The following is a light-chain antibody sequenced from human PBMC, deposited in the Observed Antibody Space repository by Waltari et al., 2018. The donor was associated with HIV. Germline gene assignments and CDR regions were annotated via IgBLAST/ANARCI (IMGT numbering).Light chain of an antibody. V-gene: IGKV2-28*01. CDR1: QSHLHSNGYNY. Sequence: DIVMTQSPLSLPVTPGEPASISCRSSQSHLHSNGYNYLDWYLQKPGQSPQLLIYLGSNRASGVPDRFSGSGSGTDFTLKISRVEAEDVGVYYCMQALQTPPTFGQGTRLEIK. CDR2: LGS. J-gene: IGKJ5*01. CDR3: MQALQTPPT.